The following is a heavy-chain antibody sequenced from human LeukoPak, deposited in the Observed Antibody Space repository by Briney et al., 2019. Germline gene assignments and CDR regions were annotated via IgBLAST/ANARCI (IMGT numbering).Heavy chain of an antibody. J-gene: IGHJ5*02. CDR2: IYYSGNT. CDR1: GGSISGGAYY. V-gene: IGHV4-31*03. Sequence: SETLSLTCTVSGGSISGGAYYWSWIRQHPGKGLEWIGYIYYSGNTYYNPSLKSRVTISVDTSKNQFSLKLTSVTAADTAVYYCARGTTGIAGRPWWFDPWGQGTLVTVSS. CDR3: ARGTTGIAGRPWWFDP. D-gene: IGHD6-6*01.